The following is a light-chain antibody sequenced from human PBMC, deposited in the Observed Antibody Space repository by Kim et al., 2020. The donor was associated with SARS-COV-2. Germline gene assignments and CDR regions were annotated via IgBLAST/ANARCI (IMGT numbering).Light chain of an antibody. J-gene: IGKJ4*01. Sequence: DIQMTQSPSSLSASVGDSVSITCRASQDISNYLAWYQQKPGKVPKLLISTASALQSGVPSRFSGRRSGTDFTLTITSLQPEDVGTYYCQKYNRLPLTYGGGTKVDI. CDR3: QKYNRLPLT. CDR2: TAS. CDR1: QDISNY. V-gene: IGKV1-27*01.